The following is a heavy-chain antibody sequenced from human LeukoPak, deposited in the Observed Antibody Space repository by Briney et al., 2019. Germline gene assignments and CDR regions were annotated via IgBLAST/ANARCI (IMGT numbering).Heavy chain of an antibody. CDR3: ARDYCSTTTCLDY. Sequence: PGRSLRLSCAASGFTFSNYGMQWVREAPGKGLEGWAVIWYDGSQKYYADSVKGRFTISREDSKNTLYLQMNSLRVEDTAMYYCARDYCSTTTCLDYWGQGTLVTVSS. CDR1: GFTFSNYG. D-gene: IGHD2-2*01. J-gene: IGHJ4*02. CDR2: IWYDGSQK. V-gene: IGHV3-33*01.